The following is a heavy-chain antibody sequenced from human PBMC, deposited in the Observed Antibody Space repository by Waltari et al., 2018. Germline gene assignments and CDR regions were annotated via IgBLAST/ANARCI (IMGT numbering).Heavy chain of an antibody. Sequence: QVQLQQWGAGLLQSSETLSLTCAVYGGSFSGSYWGWVRAPPGKGLEWIGEINHAGYTNHNPSLRSRVTMSADTSKSQFSLKLNSVTAADTAVYYCVRLEDCTGPGGHCYSGDPFALDVWGQGTTVTVSS. V-gene: IGHV4-34*02. D-gene: IGHD2-15*01. CDR3: VRLEDCTGPGGHCYSGDPFALDV. J-gene: IGHJ6*02. CDR2: INHAGYT. CDR1: GGSFSGSY.